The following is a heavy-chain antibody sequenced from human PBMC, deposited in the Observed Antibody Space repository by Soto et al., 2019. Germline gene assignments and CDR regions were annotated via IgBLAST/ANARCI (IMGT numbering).Heavy chain of an antibody. CDR2: ISSSSSYI. V-gene: IGHV3-21*01. D-gene: IGHD6-13*01. J-gene: IGHJ4*02. Sequence: EVQLVESGGGLVKPGGSLRLSCAASGFTFSSYSMNWVRQAPGKGLEWVSSISSSSSYIYYADSVKGRFTISRDNAKNSLYLQMNSLRAEDTAVYYCARTWSSSWYYFDYWGQGTLVTVSS. CDR3: ARTWSSSWYYFDY. CDR1: GFTFSSYS.